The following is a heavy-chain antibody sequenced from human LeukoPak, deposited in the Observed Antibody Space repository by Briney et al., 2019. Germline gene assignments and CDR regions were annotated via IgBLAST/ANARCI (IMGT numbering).Heavy chain of an antibody. Sequence: GGSLRPSCAASGFTFSSYAMSWVRQVPGKGLEWVSVISGSGDNTYYADSVKGRFTISRDNSKNMLYLQMNSLRAEDTAVYYCAKWKYSNSGIDDYWGQGTLVTVSS. J-gene: IGHJ4*02. CDR1: GFTFSSYA. V-gene: IGHV3-23*01. CDR2: ISGSGDNT. CDR3: AKWKYSNSGIDDY. D-gene: IGHD6-6*01.